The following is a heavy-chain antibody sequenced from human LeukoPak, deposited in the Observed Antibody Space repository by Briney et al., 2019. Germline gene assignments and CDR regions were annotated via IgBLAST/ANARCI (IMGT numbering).Heavy chain of an antibody. CDR2: ISASGGSP. D-gene: IGHD3-22*01. J-gene: IGHJ1*01. CDR3: AKDLGTMIVGYFHH. V-gene: IGHV3-23*01. CDR1: GFTFSSYA. Sequence: GGSLRLSCAASGFTFSSYAMSWVRQAPGKGLEWVSSISASGGSPYYADSVKGRVTISRDISKNTLYLQMNSLRAEDTALYYCAKDLGTMIVGYFHHWGQGTLVSVSS.